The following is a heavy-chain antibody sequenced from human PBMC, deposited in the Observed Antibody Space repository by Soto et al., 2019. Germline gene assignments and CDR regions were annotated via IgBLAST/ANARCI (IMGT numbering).Heavy chain of an antibody. CDR3: ARYKSNYYYGMDV. CDR1: GGSISSYY. Sequence: SETLSLTCTVSGGSISSYYWSWIRQPPGKGLEWIGYIYYSGVTNYNPSLKSRVTISVDTSKNQFSLKLSSVTAADTAVYYCARYKSNYYYGMDVWGQGTTVTVSS. D-gene: IGHD1-20*01. J-gene: IGHJ6*02. CDR2: IYYSGVT. V-gene: IGHV4-59*01.